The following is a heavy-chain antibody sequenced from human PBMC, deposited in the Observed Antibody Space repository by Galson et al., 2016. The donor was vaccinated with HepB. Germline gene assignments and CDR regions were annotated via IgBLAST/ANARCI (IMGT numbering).Heavy chain of an antibody. V-gene: IGHV3-7*01. D-gene: IGHD6-19*01. CDR1: GFTFSSHW. J-gene: IGHJ3*02. CDR3: AREMFETQWQRAFDI. Sequence: SLRLSCATSGFTFSSHWMSWVRQAPGKVLERVANISPDGSGKSYVDSVKGRFTISRDNAKGSLSSQMNTLRAEETAVYYCAREMFETQWQRAFDIWGQGTMVTVSS. CDR2: ISPDGSGK.